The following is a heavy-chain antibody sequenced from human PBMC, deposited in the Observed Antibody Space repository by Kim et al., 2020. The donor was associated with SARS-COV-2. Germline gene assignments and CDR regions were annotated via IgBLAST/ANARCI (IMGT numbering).Heavy chain of an antibody. CDR2: IDPSDSYT. J-gene: IGHJ6*02. CDR3: ARLSRGYYDFWSGQGGMDV. Sequence: GESLKISCKGSGYSFTSYWISWVRQMPGKGLEWMGSIDPSDSYTNYSPSFQGHITISADKSNSTAYLQWSSLKASDTAMYYCARLSRGYYDFWSGQGGMDVWGQGTTVTVSS. CDR1: GYSFTSYW. D-gene: IGHD3-3*01. V-gene: IGHV5-10-1*01.